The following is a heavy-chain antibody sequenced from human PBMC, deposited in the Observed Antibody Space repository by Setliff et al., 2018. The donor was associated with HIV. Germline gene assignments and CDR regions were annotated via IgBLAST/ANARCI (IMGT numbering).Heavy chain of an antibody. CDR3: ARRGNYYGSAFDN. J-gene: IGHJ4*02. CDR2: INPYTGKT. Sequence: ASVKVSCKASGYIFTNYGINWVRQAPGHGLEWMGWINPYTGKTNFAENLQGRVTLTTDTSTSTAYMDLRSLKSDDTAVFYCARRGNYYGSAFDNWGQGTLVTVSS. D-gene: IGHD3-10*01. V-gene: IGHV1-18*01. CDR1: GYIFTNYG.